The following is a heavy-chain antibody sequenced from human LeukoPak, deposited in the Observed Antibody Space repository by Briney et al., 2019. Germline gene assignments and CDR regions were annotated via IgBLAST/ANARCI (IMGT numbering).Heavy chain of an antibody. D-gene: IGHD4-17*01. V-gene: IGHV3-48*03. CDR1: GFTFSSYE. CDR3: AVMTTVSSRYDYYRDV. J-gene: IGHJ6*03. CDR2: ISSSGSTI. Sequence: PGGFLRLSCAAFGFTFSSYEMNWVRQAPGKGLGWVSYISSSGSTIYYADSVKGRFTFSRDNAKKSLYLQMNSLRAEDTAVYYCAVMTTVSSRYDYYRDVWGKGTAVTGSS.